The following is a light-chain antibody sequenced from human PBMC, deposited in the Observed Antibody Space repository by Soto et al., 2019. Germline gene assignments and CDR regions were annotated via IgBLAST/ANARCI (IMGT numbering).Light chain of an antibody. CDR3: AAWDDSLNGVV. CDR1: SSNIGSNT. CDR2: IDD. V-gene: IGLV1-44*01. Sequence: QSVLTQPPSASVTPGQRVTISCSGGSSNIGSNTVNWYQQFPATAPRLLISIDDQRPSGVPDRFSGSKSGTSASLAISGLQSEDEADYYCAAWDDSLNGVVLGGGTQLTVL. J-gene: IGLJ7*01.